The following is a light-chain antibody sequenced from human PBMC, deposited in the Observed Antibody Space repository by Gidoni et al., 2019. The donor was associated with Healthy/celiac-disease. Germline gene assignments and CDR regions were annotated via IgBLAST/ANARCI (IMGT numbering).Light chain of an antibody. J-gene: IGKJ3*01. Sequence: DIVMTQFPLSLPVTPGEPASISCRSSQSLLHSNGYNYLDWYLQKPGQPPQLLIYLGSNRASGVPDRFSGSGSGTDFTLKISKVEAEDVWVYYCMQALQTPRTFGPGTKVDIK. CDR2: LGS. CDR3: MQALQTPRT. V-gene: IGKV2-28*01. CDR1: QSLLHSNGYNY.